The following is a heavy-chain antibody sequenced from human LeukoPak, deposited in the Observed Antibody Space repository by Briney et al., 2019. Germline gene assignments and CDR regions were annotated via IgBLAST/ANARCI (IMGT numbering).Heavy chain of an antibody. V-gene: IGHV4-59*01. D-gene: IGHD6-19*01. CDR3: ARDLLGWSYFDY. J-gene: IGHJ4*02. Sequence: SETLSLTCTVSGGSISSYYWSWIRQPPGKGLEWIGYIYYSGSTNCNPSLKSRVTISVDTSKNQFSLKLSSVTAADTAVYYCARDLLGWSYFDYWGQGTLVTVSS. CDR1: GGSISSYY. CDR2: IYYSGST.